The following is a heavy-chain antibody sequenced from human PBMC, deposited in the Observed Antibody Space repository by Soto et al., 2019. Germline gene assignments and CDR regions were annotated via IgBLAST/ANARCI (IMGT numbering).Heavy chain of an antibody. CDR2: IKQDGSER. Sequence: GGSLRLSCAASGFTFSSYWMSWVRQAPGKGLEWVANIKQDGSERYYVDSVKGRFTISRDNAKNSLYLQMNSLRAEDTAVYYCARGYYGSGSYRLYYYYMDVWGKGTTVAVSS. V-gene: IGHV3-7*01. CDR1: GFTFSSYW. J-gene: IGHJ6*03. CDR3: ARGYYGSGSYRLYYYYMDV. D-gene: IGHD3-10*01.